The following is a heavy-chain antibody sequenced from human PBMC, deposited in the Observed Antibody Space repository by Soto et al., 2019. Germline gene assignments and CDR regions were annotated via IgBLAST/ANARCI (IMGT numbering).Heavy chain of an antibody. J-gene: IGHJ5*02. V-gene: IGHV1-69*12. CDR3: ARPIQYYFDTSAQSAWFDP. CDR2: IIPIFSTP. CDR1: GGTFGSYA. Sequence: QVQLVQSGAEVKKPGSSVKVSCKTSGGTFGSYAISWVRQAPGQGLEWMGGIIPIFSTPNYAQKFQGRVTITAIESTSTAYMELSSLRSEDTAVYYCARPIQYYFDTSAQSAWFDPWGQGTLVTVSS. D-gene: IGHD3-22*01.